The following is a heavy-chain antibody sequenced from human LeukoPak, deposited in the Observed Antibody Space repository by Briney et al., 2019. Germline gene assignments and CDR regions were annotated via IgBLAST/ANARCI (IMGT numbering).Heavy chain of an antibody. D-gene: IGHD3-22*01. CDR2: IYTSGST. J-gene: IGHJ4*02. CDR3: ARAQDFSDSSGPNYLDF. Sequence: KPSETLSLTCTVSGGSFSDYYWSWIRQPAGKGLEWIGRIYTSGSTNYNPSLKSRVTMSVDTSKNQFSLKLLSVTAADTAVYYCARAQDFSDSSGPNYLDFWGQGILVTVSS. V-gene: IGHV4-4*07. CDR1: GGSFSDYY.